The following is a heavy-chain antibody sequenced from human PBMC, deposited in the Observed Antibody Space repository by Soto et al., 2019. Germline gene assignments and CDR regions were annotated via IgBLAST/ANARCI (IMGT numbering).Heavy chain of an antibody. CDR1: GGSISSSSYY. J-gene: IGHJ6*03. Sequence: SETLSLTCSVSGGSISSSSYYWGWIRQPPGKGLEWIGSIYYSGSTYYNPSLKSRVTISVDTSKNQFSLKLSSVTAADTDVYYCARRAYSSASHYYYYYMDVWGKGTTVTVSS. CDR3: ARRAYSSASHYYYYYMDV. V-gene: IGHV4-39*01. CDR2: IYYSGST. D-gene: IGHD6-6*01.